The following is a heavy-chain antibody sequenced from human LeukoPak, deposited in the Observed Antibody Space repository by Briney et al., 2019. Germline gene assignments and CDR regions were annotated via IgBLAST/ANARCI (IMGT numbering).Heavy chain of an antibody. J-gene: IGHJ4*02. CDR1: GFTFSSYA. CDR2: ISYDGSNK. V-gene: IGHV3-30*04. D-gene: IGHD3-16*02. Sequence: PGGSLRLSCAASGFTFSSYAMHWVRQAPGKGLEWVAVISYDGSNKYYADSVKGRFTISRDNSKNTLYLQMNSLRAEDTAVYYCARDTGYDYVWGSYRQYYFDYWGQGTLVTVSS. CDR3: ARDTGYDYVWGSYRQYYFDY.